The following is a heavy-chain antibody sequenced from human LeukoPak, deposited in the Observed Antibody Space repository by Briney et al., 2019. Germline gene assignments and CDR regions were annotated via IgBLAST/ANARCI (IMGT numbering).Heavy chain of an antibody. D-gene: IGHD6-13*01. J-gene: IGHJ4*01. CDR1: GGSISSYY. V-gene: IGHV4-59*01. CDR2: IYYSGST. Sequence: SETLSLTCTVSGGSISSYYWSWIRQPPGKGLEWIGYIYYSGSTNYNPSLKSRVTISVDTSENQLSLKLSSVTAADTAVYYCARAHSSSWYMDYCGHRTLVTVSS. CDR3: ARAHSSSWYMDY.